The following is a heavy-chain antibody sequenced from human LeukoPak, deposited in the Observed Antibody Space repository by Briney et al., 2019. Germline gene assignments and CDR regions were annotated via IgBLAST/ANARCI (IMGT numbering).Heavy chain of an antibody. D-gene: IGHD3-10*01. CDR1: GGSISSSSYS. Sequence: SETLSLTCPVSGGSISSSSYSWGWIRQPPGKGLEWIGSIYYSGSTYYNPSLKSRDTISVDTSKNQFSLKLSSGTAADTAVYYCAGRAVRSRSAFDIWGQGTMVTVSS. CDR2: IYYSGST. V-gene: IGHV4-39*07. J-gene: IGHJ3*02. CDR3: AGRAVRSRSAFDI.